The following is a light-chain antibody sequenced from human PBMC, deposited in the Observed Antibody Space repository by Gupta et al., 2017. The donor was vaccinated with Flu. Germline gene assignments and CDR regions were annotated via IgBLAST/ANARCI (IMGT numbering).Light chain of an antibody. J-gene: IGKJ4*01. CDR2: DGS. V-gene: IGKV3-11*01. Sequence: SPATLSLSPGERATRSCRASQSVSSYLDWYQQRRGQAPRLLIYDGSNRASGIPDRFSGSGSGTDFTLTSSRREPEDFAVYYWQQRSNWLTFGGGTKVEIK. CDR1: QSVSSY. CDR3: QQRSNWLT.